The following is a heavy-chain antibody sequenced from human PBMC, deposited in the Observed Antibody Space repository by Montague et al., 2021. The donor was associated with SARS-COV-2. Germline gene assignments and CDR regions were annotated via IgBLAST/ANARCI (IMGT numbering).Heavy chain of an antibody. CDR1: GFTFSSYD. V-gene: IGHV3-33*08. Sequence: SLRLSCAASGFTFSSYDMHWVRQAPGEGLEWVAVIWYDGSNQYYGDSVKGRFTISRDNSKNTLYLQMNNLRAEDTAAYYCAREYSAPRWFGEYNRYGMDVWGQGTTVTVSS. CDR3: AREYSAPRWFGEYNRYGMDV. D-gene: IGHD3-10*01. J-gene: IGHJ6*02. CDR2: IWYDGSNQ.